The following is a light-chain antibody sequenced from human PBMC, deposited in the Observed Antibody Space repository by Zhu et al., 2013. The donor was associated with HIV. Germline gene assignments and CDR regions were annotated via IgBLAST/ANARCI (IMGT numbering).Light chain of an antibody. J-gene: IGKJ1*01. CDR1: QNIDDW. CDR2: GAS. Sequence: IQMTQSPSTLSASVGDRVTITCRASQNIDDWVAWFQQKPGKAPKLLIHGASSLMSGVPSRFSGSGSATEFTLTVSSLQADDFATYYCQQYNNYWTFGQGTRVEIK. CDR3: QQYNNYWT. V-gene: IGKV1-5*01.